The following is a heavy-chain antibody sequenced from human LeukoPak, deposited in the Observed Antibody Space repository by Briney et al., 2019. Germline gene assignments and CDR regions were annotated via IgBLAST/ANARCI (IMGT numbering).Heavy chain of an antibody. CDR3: AREVAVSMHGMDV. D-gene: IGHD3-3*02. Sequence: GGSLRLSCAASGFTFSSYTMNWVRQAPGKGLEWVSYISSGSSYIYYADSVKGRFTISRDNAKNSLYLQMNSLRAEDTAVYYCAREVAVSMHGMDVWGQGTTVTVSS. CDR1: GFTFSSYT. CDR2: ISSGSSYI. V-gene: IGHV3-21*01. J-gene: IGHJ6*02.